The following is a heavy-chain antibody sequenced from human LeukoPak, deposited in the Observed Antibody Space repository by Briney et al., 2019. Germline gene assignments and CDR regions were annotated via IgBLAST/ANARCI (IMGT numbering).Heavy chain of an antibody. D-gene: IGHD3-22*01. V-gene: IGHV3-23*01. CDR1: GFTFSSYA. Sequence: SGGSLRLSCAASGFTFSSYAMSWVRQAPGKGLEWVSAISGSGGSTYYADSVKGRFTISGDNSKNTLYPQMNSLRAEDTAVYYCAKEKVGVKPSDYWGQGTLVTVSS. J-gene: IGHJ4*02. CDR3: AKEKVGVKPSDY. CDR2: ISGSGGST.